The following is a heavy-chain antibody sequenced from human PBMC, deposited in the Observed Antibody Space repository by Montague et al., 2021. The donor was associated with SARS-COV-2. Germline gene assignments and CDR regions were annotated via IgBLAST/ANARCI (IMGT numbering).Heavy chain of an antibody. J-gene: IGHJ5*02. Sequence: CAISGDSVSSNSGAWNWIRLSPSRGLEWLGRTYYRSKWYVDYAGSVRSRITINPDTSKNQFSLQMSSVTPDDTAVYYCARFKLLRSGYSSGWYGPGWFDPWGQGTPVTVSS. D-gene: IGHD6-19*01. CDR3: ARFKLLRSGYSSGWYGPGWFDP. CDR1: GDSVSSNSGA. V-gene: IGHV6-1*01. CDR2: TYYRSKWYV.